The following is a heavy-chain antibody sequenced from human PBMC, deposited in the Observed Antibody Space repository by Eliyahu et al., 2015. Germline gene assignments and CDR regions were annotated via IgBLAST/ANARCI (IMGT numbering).Heavy chain of an antibody. J-gene: IGHJ6*02. Sequence: QVQLVESGGGVVQPGGSLXLSXAPSGFPFSRXPMPXVRQAPGKGLGWVAVISHDGSDEYYAASVKGRFTISRDSFKDTLYLQMNSLRTEDTAVYYCARVRGSGPHYYYYGMDVWGQGTTVTVSS. V-gene: IGHV3-30*01. D-gene: IGHD3-10*01. CDR2: ISHDGSDE. CDR3: ARVRGSGPHYYYYGMDV. CDR1: GFPFSRXP.